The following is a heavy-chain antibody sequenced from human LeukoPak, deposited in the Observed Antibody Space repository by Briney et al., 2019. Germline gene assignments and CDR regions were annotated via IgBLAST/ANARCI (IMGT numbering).Heavy chain of an antibody. CDR2: INHSGST. J-gene: IGHJ6*03. D-gene: IGHD4-17*01. CDR1: GGSFSGYY. CDR3: ARATVTTLDYYYYMDV. Sequence: SETLSLTCAVYGGSFSGYYWTWIRQPPGKGLEWIGEINHSGSTNYNPSLKSRVTISVDTSKNQFSLKLSPVTAADTAVYYCARATVTTLDYYYYMDVWGKGTTVTISS. V-gene: IGHV4-34*01.